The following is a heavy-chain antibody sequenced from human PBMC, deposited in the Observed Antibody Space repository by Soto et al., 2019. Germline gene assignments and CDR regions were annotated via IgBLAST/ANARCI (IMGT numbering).Heavy chain of an antibody. CDR1: GGTFSSYT. V-gene: IGHV1-69*01. CDR2: IMPIFGTA. Sequence: QVLLVQSGAEVKKPGSSVKVTCKASGGTFSSYTISGVRQAPGQGLEYMGGIMPIFGTATYTQSFQDRVTITADESTSTVYMELRSLTSDDTAVYYCTRGVTANYMGGDAFEIWGQGTMVTVSS. J-gene: IGHJ3*02. CDR3: TRGVTANYMGGDAFEI. D-gene: IGHD3-16*01.